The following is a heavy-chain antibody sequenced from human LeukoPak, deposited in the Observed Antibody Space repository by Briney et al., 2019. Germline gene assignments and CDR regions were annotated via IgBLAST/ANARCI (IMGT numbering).Heavy chain of an antibody. V-gene: IGHV1-2*02. D-gene: IGHD6-13*01. J-gene: IGHJ4*02. Sequence: ASVKVSCKASGYTFTGYYMHWVRQAPGQGLEWMGWINTNSGDTNYAQNFQGRVTMTRDTSINTAYMELSSLRSDDTAVYYCARIKWTAANDWGQGTLVTVSS. CDR3: ARIKWTAAND. CDR1: GYTFTGYY. CDR2: INTNSGDT.